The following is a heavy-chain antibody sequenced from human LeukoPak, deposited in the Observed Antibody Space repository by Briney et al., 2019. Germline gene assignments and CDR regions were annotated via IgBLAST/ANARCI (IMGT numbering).Heavy chain of an antibody. CDR2: ISGSGSGT. Sequence: GGSLRLSCAASGFTFSGYAMSWVRQAPGKGLEWVSAISGSGSGTYYADSVKGRFTISRDNSKNTLYLQMSSLTAEDTAVYYCAKDLAGTVTTFWDYWGQGTLVTVSS. CDR1: GFTFSGYA. J-gene: IGHJ4*02. CDR3: AKDLAGTVTTFWDY. V-gene: IGHV3-23*01. D-gene: IGHD4-17*01.